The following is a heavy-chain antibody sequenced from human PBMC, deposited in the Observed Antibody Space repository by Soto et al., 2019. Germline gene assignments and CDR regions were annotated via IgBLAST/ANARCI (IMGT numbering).Heavy chain of an antibody. CDR1: GGSFSGYY. CDR3: ARGPRAINCSGGSCKDY. CDR2: INHSGST. Sequence: QVQLQQWGAGLLKPSETLSLTCAVYGGSFSGYYWSWIRQPPGKWLEWIGEINHSGSTNYNPSLKSRVTISVDTSKNQFSLKLSSVTAADTAVYYCARGPRAINCSGGSCKDYWGQGTLVTVSS. D-gene: IGHD2-15*01. J-gene: IGHJ4*02. V-gene: IGHV4-34*01.